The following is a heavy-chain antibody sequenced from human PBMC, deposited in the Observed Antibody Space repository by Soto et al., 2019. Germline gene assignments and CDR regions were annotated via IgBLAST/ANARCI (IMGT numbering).Heavy chain of an antibody. CDR1: GGSVSSGSYY. D-gene: IGHD1-26*01. CDR2: IYYSGST. J-gene: IGHJ4*02. CDR3: ARYRTSSGSYFSIRTNQFDY. V-gene: IGHV4-61*01. Sequence: PSETLSLTCTVSGGSVSSGSYYWSWIRQPPGKGLEWIGYIYYSGSTNYNPSLKSRVTISVDTSKNQFSLKLSSVTAADTAVYYCARYRTSSGSYFSIRTNQFDYWGQGTLVTVSS.